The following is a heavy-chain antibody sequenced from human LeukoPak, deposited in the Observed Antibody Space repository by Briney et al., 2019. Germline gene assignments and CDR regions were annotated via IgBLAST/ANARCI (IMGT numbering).Heavy chain of an antibody. D-gene: IGHD5-24*01. CDR1: GYTFTGYY. CDR2: IIPIFGTA. V-gene: IGHV1-69*13. J-gene: IGHJ4*02. CDR3: ARKTRDGYKGLAFDY. Sequence: GASVKVSCKASGYTFTGYYMHWVRQAPGQGLEWMGGIIPIFGTANYAQKFQGRVTITADESTSTAYMELSSLRSEDTAVYYCARKTRDGYKGLAFDYWGQGTLVTVSS.